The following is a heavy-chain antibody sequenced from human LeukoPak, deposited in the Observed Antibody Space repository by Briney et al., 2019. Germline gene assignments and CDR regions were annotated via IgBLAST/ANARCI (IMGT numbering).Heavy chain of an antibody. CDR1: GFTFSSYA. J-gene: IGHJ4*02. V-gene: IGHV3-23*01. Sequence: PGGSLRLSCAASGFTFSSYAMSWVRQAPGKGLEWVSAISGSGGSTYYADSVKGRFTISRDNSKNTLYLQMNSLRAEDTAVYYCAKGGSGLRFLEWLLSFDYWGQGTLVTVSS. CDR2: ISGSGGST. D-gene: IGHD3-3*01. CDR3: AKGGSGLRFLEWLLSFDY.